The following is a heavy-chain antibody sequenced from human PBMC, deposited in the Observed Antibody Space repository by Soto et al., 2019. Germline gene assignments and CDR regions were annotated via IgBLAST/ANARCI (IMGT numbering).Heavy chain of an antibody. CDR2: ISSSGSPI. D-gene: IGHD2-2*02. CDR1: GFSFSDYF. Sequence: QVQLVESGGGLVKPGGSLRLSCAASGFSFSDYFMSWIRQAPGKGLEWVSYISSSGSPIDYADSVRGRFTISRDNAKNSVILQMNSLRVEDTAVYYCVRSWGVYCSSTRCYSPWLDPWGQGTLVTVSS. V-gene: IGHV3-11*04. J-gene: IGHJ5*02. CDR3: VRSWGVYCSSTRCYSPWLDP.